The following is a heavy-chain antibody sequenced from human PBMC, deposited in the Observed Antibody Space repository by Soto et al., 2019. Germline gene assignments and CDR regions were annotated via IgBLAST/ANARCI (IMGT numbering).Heavy chain of an antibody. D-gene: IGHD4-17*01. CDR2: IYYSGST. J-gene: IGHJ4*02. V-gene: IGHV4-31*03. Sequence: QVQLQESGPGLVRPSQTLSLTCSVSGGSINSGGYYWSWIRQHPGKGLEWIGYIYYSGSTHYNPSLTSRVTMSLDTSENQFSLQLSSVTAADTAVYYCARAGYGDTYYFDSWGQGTLVTVSS. CDR1: GGSINSGGYY. CDR3: ARAGYGDTYYFDS.